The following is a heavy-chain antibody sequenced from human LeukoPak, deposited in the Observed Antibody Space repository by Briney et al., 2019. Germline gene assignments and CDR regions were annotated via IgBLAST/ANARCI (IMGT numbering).Heavy chain of an antibody. CDR1: GFTFSSYA. J-gene: IGHJ4*02. Sequence: GGSLRLSCAASGFTFSSYAMSWVRQAPGKGLEWVSAISGSGGSTYYADSVRGRFTISRDNSKNTLYLQMNSLRAEDTAVYYCAKGQLRYFDWLPLFDYWGQGTLVTVSS. V-gene: IGHV3-23*01. CDR2: ISGSGGST. D-gene: IGHD3-9*01. CDR3: AKGQLRYFDWLPLFDY.